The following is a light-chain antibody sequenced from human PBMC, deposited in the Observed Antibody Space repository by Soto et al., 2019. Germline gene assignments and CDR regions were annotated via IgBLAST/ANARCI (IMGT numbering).Light chain of an antibody. V-gene: IGLV2-18*02. Sequence: QSVLTQPPSVSGSPGQSVTISCTGTSSDVGSYNRVSWYQQPPGTAPKLIIYEVTNRLSGVPNRFSASKSGNTASLTNSGLQAEDEADYYCTSYTSSRTWVFGGGTKLTVL. CDR1: SSDVGSYNR. J-gene: IGLJ3*02. CDR2: EVT. CDR3: TSYTSSRTWV.